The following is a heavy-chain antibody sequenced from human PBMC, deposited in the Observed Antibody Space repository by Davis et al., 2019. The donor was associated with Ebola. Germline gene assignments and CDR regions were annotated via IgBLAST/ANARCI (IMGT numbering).Heavy chain of an antibody. J-gene: IGHJ4*02. D-gene: IGHD2-8*02. Sequence: SVKVSCKASGGTFSSYAISWVRQAPGQGLEWMGGIIPIFGTANYAQKFQGRVTITADESTSTAYMELSSLRSEDTAVYYCARANGGTGGWSHFDYWGQGTLVTVSS. V-gene: IGHV1-69*13. CDR2: IIPIFGTA. CDR1: GGTFSSYA. CDR3: ARANGGTGGWSHFDY.